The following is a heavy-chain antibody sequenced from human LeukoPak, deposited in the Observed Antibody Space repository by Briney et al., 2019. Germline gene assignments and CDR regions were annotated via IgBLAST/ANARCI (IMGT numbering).Heavy chain of an antibody. CDR2: ISSSSSYI. Sequence: GGSLRLSCAASGFTFSSYSMHWVRQAPGKGLEWVSSISSSSSYIYYADSVKGRFTISRDNAKNSLYLQMNSLRAEDTAVYYCARGGDYYDSSGSSTRGDYWGQGTLVTVSS. J-gene: IGHJ4*02. V-gene: IGHV3-21*01. D-gene: IGHD3-22*01. CDR3: ARGGDYYDSSGSSTRGDY. CDR1: GFTFSSYS.